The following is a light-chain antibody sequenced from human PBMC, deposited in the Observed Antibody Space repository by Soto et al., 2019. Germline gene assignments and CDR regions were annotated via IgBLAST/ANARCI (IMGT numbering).Light chain of an antibody. CDR1: SRDVGYYNY. J-gene: IGLJ3*02. V-gene: IGLV2-14*01. CDR3: SSYTTSSTQV. CDR2: EVS. Sequence: QSVLTQPASVSGSPGQSITISCTGTSRDVGYYNYVSWYQHHPGKAPKLMIYEVSNRPSGVSYRFSGSKSGNTASLAISGLQAEDEADYYCSSYTTSSTQVFGGGTKLTVL.